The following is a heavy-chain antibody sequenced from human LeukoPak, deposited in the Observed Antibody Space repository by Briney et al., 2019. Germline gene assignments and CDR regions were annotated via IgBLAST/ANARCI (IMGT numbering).Heavy chain of an antibody. CDR2: IYYSGST. J-gene: IGHJ5*02. V-gene: IGHV4-59*01. CDR1: GGSISSYY. D-gene: IGHD3-22*01. Sequence: SETLSLTCTVSGGSISSYYWSWIRQPPGKGLEWIGYIYYSGSTNYNPSLKSRVTISVDTSKNQFSLKLSSVTAADTAVYYCARTLRDYYDSSGYLRRSVSVTFDPWGQGTLVTVSS. CDR3: ARTLRDYYDSSGYLRRSVSVTFDP.